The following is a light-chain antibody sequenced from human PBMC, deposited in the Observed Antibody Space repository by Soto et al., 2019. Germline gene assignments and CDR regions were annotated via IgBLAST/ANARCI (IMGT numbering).Light chain of an antibody. CDR2: EVS. CDR1: SSDVGGYNY. J-gene: IGLJ1*01. V-gene: IGLV2-14*01. CDR3: SSYTSSSSV. Sequence: QSVLTQPASVSGSPGQSITISCTGTSSDVGGYNYVSWYQQHPGKAPKLMIYEVSNRPSGVSNRFSGSKSDNTASLTISGLQAEDEADYYCSSYTSSSSVFRTGTKLTVL.